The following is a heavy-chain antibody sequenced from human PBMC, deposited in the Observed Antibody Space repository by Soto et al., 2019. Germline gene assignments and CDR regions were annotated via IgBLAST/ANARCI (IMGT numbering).Heavy chain of an antibody. Sequence: SGPTLVNPTQTVTLTCTFSGLSLSTSGEGVGWIRQPPGKALEWLALIYWDDDKRYSPSLKSRLTITKDTSKNQVVLTMTNMVPVDTATYYCANIRAHFDYWGQGTLVTV. D-gene: IGHD1-26*01. CDR2: IYWDDDK. CDR1: GLSLSTSGEG. J-gene: IGHJ4*02. V-gene: IGHV2-5*02. CDR3: ANIRAHFDY.